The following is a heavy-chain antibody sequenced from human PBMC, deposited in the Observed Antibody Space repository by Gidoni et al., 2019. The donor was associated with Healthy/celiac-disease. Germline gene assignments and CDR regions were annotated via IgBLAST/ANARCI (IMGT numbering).Heavy chain of an antibody. J-gene: IGHJ4*02. CDR3: TTDFYYDSSGYYYVG. D-gene: IGHD3-22*01. Sequence: EVQLVESGGGLVKPGGSLRLSCAASVFTFSNAWISWVRQAPGKGLEWVGRIKSKTDGGTTDYAAPVKGRFTISRDDSKNTLYLQMNSLKTEDTAVYYCTTDFYYDSSGYYYVGWGQGTLVTVSS. CDR2: IKSKTDGGTT. V-gene: IGHV3-15*01. CDR1: VFTFSNAW.